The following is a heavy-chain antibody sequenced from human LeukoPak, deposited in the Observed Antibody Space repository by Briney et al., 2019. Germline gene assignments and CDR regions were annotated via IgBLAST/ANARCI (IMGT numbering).Heavy chain of an antibody. D-gene: IGHD3-10*01. J-gene: IGHJ6*02. Sequence: ASVKVFCKASGYTFTGYYMHWVRQAPGQGLEWMGWINPNSGGTNYAQKFQGRVTMTRDTSISTAYMELSRLRSDDTAVYYCARGGETHYYYYGMDVWGQGTTVTVSS. CDR3: ARGGETHYYYYGMDV. CDR2: INPNSGGT. CDR1: GYTFTGYY. V-gene: IGHV1-2*02.